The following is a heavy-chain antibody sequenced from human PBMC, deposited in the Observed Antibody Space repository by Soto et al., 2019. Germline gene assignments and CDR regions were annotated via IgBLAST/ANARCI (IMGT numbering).Heavy chain of an antibody. CDR1: GFTFSSYA. CDR3: ARVSPGIAVAGYFDY. D-gene: IGHD6-19*01. V-gene: IGHV3-30-3*01. J-gene: IGHJ4*02. Sequence: LRLSCAASGFTFSSYAMHWVRQAPGKGLEWVAVISYDGSNKYYADSVKGRFTISRDNSKNTLYLQMNSLRAEDTAVYYCARVSPGIAVAGYFDYWGQGTLVTVSS. CDR2: ISYDGSNK.